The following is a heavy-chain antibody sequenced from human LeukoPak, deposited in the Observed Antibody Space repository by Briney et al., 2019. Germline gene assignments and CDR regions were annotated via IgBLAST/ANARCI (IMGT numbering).Heavy chain of an antibody. Sequence: SETLSLTCSVSDGSINSYYWNWIRRPPGKGLEWIGYIYYSGSTNYNPSLKSRVTISVDTSKKQVSLNLSSVTAAGTAVYYCARVAARYVGMDVWGQGTTVTVSS. J-gene: IGHJ6*02. CDR2: IYYSGST. CDR1: DGSINSYY. V-gene: IGHV4-59*01. D-gene: IGHD6-6*01. CDR3: ARVAARYVGMDV.